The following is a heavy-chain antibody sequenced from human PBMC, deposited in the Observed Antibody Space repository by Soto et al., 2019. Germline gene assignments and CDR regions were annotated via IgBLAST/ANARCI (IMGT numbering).Heavy chain of an antibody. CDR3: ARGRYGDY. Sequence: QVHLVQSGAEVKKPGASVKISCKGSGYAFTTYGITWVRQAPGQGLEWMGWISAHSGNKNYAQKLQGRVTVTRDTPTSTAYMELRSLRSDDTAVYYCARGRYGDYWGQGALVTVSS. D-gene: IGHD1-1*01. CDR1: GYAFTTYG. J-gene: IGHJ4*02. V-gene: IGHV1-18*01. CDR2: ISAHSGNK.